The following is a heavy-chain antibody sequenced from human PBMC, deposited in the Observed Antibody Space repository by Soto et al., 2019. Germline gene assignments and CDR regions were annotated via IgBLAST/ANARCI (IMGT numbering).Heavy chain of an antibody. CDR3: ARVGHITNYGMAV. CDR1: GGTFRSYP. D-gene: IGHD1-26*01. J-gene: IGHJ6*02. CDR2: IIPFFGTS. Sequence: QVQLVQSGAEVKKPGSSVKVSCEASGGTFRSYPINWVRQAPGQGLEWMGGIIPFFGTSNYAQKFQGRVTISADDSTRTAYMELRSLRSEDTAVSYCARVGHITNYGMAVWGQGTTVTVSS. V-gene: IGHV1-69*01.